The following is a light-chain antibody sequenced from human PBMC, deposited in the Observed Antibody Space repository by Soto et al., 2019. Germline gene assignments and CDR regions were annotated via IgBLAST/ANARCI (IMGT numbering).Light chain of an antibody. V-gene: IGKV3-15*01. J-gene: IGKJ1*01. Sequence: EIVMTQSPATLSVSPGERATLSCRASQSVRSNLAWYQQKPGQSPRLLIYGASTRATGIPARFSGSGSGTQYTLTISSLQSEDFAVYYCQQYNNWPPAWTFGQGTNVDIE. CDR3: QQYNNWPPAWT. CDR2: GAS. CDR1: QSVRSN.